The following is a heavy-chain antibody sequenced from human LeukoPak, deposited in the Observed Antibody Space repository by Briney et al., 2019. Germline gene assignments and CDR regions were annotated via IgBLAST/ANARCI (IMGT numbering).Heavy chain of an antibody. V-gene: IGHV4-38-2*02. CDR1: GYSISSGYY. CDR2: IYHSGST. J-gene: IGHJ4*02. Sequence: SETLSLTCTVSGYSISSGYYWGWIRQPPGKGLEWIGSIYHSGSTYYNPSLKSRVTISVDTSKNQFSLKLSSVTAADTAVYYCARDLVMVRVWGSSSHHEGYWGQGTLVTVSS. CDR3: ARDLVMVRVWGSSSHHEGY. D-gene: IGHD3-16*01.